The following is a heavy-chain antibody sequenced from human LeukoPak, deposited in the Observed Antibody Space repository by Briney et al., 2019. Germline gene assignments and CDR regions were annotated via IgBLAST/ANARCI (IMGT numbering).Heavy chain of an antibody. CDR2: ISSSSSTI. D-gene: IGHD6-19*01. CDR3: ARRGWSGMDV. Sequence: GGSLRLSCAASGFTFSSYSMNWVRQAPGKGLEWVSYISSSSSTIYYADSVKGRFTISRDNAKNSLYLQMNSLRAEDTAVYYCARRGWSGMDVWGQGTTVTVSS. V-gene: IGHV3-48*01. CDR1: GFTFSSYS. J-gene: IGHJ6*02.